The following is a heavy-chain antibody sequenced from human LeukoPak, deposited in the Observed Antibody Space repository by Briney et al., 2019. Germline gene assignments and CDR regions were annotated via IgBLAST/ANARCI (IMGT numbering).Heavy chain of an antibody. V-gene: IGHV1-8*01. J-gene: IGHJ4*02. CDR2: MNPNSGNT. Sequence: ASVKVSCKASGYTFTSYDINWVRQATGQGLEWMGWMNPNSGNTGYAQKFQGRVTMTRNTSISTAYMELSSLRSEDTAVYYCARALHSKQWELMVYWGQGTLVTVSS. CDR3: ARALHSKQWELMVY. D-gene: IGHD1-26*01. CDR1: GYTFTSYD.